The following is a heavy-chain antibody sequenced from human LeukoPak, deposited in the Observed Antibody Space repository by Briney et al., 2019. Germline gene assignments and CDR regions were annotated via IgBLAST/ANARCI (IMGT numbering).Heavy chain of an antibody. CDR1: GFTFSSYG. V-gene: IGHV3-33*08. CDR2: IWYDGSNK. J-gene: IGHJ4*02. Sequence: PGGSLRLSCAASGFTFSSYGMHWVRQAPGKGLEWVAVIWYDGSNKYYADSVKGRFTISRDSSKNTLYLQMNSLRAEDTAVYYCARDATPYYYDSSGYYPFDYWGQGTLVTVSS. D-gene: IGHD3-22*01. CDR3: ARDATPYYYDSSGYYPFDY.